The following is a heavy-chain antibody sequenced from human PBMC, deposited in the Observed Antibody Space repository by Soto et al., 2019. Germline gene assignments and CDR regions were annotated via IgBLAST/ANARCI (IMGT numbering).Heavy chain of an antibody. Sequence: QVLLVQSGAEMKQPGSSVSVSCRASGDSFTNYAFTWVRQAPGQGPEWLGGIILALGTPHYSQRFQGRLTITADESSSTVYMELGSLRLDDTAVYYCGRYCTNTKCRGGDYLDLWGQGTLLTVSS. CDR1: GDSFTNYA. D-gene: IGHD2-8*01. CDR2: IILALGTP. CDR3: GRYCTNTKCRGGDYLDL. J-gene: IGHJ4*02. V-gene: IGHV1-69*01.